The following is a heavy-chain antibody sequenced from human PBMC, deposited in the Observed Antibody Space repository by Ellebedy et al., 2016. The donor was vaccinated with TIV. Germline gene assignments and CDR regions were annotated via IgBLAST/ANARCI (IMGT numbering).Heavy chain of an antibody. Sequence: GESLKISCSASGFTFSSYTMHWVRQAPGKGLEFVSALKSDGGSSYYADSVQGRFTISRDNSKNTVYLQMNSLGAGDTAVYYCAREGVLPGYAYGMDVWGQGTTVIVSS. D-gene: IGHD5-18*01. CDR1: GFTFSSYT. V-gene: IGHV3-64*04. CDR2: LKSDGGSS. CDR3: AREGVLPGYAYGMDV. J-gene: IGHJ6*02.